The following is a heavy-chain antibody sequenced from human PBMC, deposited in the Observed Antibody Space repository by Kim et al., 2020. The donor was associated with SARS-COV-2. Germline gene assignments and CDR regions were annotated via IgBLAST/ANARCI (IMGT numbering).Heavy chain of an antibody. J-gene: IGHJ4*02. CDR1: GFTFSSYA. CDR2: IRDSGGRT. CDR3: SASDY. Sequence: GGSLRLSCAASGFTFSSYAMTWVRQAPGKGLEWASTIRDSGGRTHYADSVKGRFTISRDNSKNTLYLQLNSLRAEDTAVYYCSASDYWGQGTLVTVSS. V-gene: IGHV3-23*01.